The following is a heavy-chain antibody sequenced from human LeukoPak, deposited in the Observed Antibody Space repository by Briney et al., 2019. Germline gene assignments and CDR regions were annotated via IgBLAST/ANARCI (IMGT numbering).Heavy chain of an antibody. CDR3: ARWGTY. V-gene: IGHV4-61*01. Sequence: PSETLSLTCTVSSGSVSSGTYFWTWVRQPPGKGLEWIGHIHYSVTTNYNPSLKSRVTMSLDTSKDQFSLKLTSVTAADTAIYFCARWGTYWGQGILVTVSS. D-gene: IGHD7-27*01. CDR2: IHYSVTT. J-gene: IGHJ4*02. CDR1: SGSVSSGTYF.